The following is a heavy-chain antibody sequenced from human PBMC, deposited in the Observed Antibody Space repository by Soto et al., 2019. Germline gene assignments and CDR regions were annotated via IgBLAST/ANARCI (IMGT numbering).Heavy chain of an antibody. CDR1: GFSFSSCA. CDR3: ARVSIAVAGIAYYFDY. D-gene: IGHD6-19*01. Sequence: QVPLVESGGGVVQPGRSLRLSCAASGFSFSSCAMHWVRQAPGKGLEWVAVVSHDGSNKYYADSVKGRVTISRDNSIKTVYLQMNSLRAETTAVYYCARVSIAVAGIAYYFDYWGQGTLVTVSS. CDR2: VSHDGSNK. J-gene: IGHJ4*02. V-gene: IGHV3-30-3*01.